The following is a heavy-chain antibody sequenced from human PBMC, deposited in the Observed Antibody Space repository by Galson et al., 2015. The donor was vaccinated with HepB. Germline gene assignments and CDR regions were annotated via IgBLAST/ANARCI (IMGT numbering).Heavy chain of an antibody. D-gene: IGHD3-3*01. CDR3: ARRGFGSARRPHDY. V-gene: IGHV3-7*01. Sequence: SLRLSCAASGFTFSSYWMSWVRQAPGKGLEWVANIKQDGSEKYYVDSVKGRFTISRDNAKNSLYLQMNSLRAEDTAVYYCARRGFGSARRPHDYWGQGTLVTVSS. CDR2: IKQDGSEK. J-gene: IGHJ4*02. CDR1: GFTFSSYW.